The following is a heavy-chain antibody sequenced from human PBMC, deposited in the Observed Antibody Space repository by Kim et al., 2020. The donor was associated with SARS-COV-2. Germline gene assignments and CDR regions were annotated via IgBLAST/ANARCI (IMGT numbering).Heavy chain of an antibody. CDR3: TTLEATINFADY. J-gene: IGHJ4*02. V-gene: IGHV3-15*01. Sequence: DYAAPVKGRVTTSRDQSKNTLYLQMNSLKAEDTAVYYCTTLEATINFADYWGQGTLVTVSS. D-gene: IGHD5-12*01.